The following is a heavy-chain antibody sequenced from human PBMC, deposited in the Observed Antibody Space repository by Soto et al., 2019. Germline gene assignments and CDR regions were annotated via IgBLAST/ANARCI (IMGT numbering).Heavy chain of an antibody. D-gene: IGHD1-1*01. Sequence: EVQLVESGGGLVQPGGSLRLSCAASGFTFGAYWMSWVRQAPGKGLEWVAKITPDGSQDYYVDSVKGRFTISRDNAKRSLYLHLSSLRAEDTAVYYCARGRYGDYWGQGALVTVSS. CDR2: ITPDGSQD. V-gene: IGHV3-7*01. J-gene: IGHJ4*02. CDR3: ARGRYGDY. CDR1: GFTFGAYW.